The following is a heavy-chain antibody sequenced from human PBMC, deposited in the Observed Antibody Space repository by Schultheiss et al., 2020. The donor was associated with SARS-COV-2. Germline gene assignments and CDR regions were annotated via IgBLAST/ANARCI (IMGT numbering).Heavy chain of an antibody. CDR3: ARDRGIVVGPFDY. J-gene: IGHJ4*02. Sequence: GGSLRLSCAASGFTFSSYAMHWVRQAPGKGLEWVAVISYDGSNKYYADSVKGRFTISRDNSKNTLYLQMNSLRAEDTAVYYCARDRGIVVGPFDYWGQGTLVTVSS. CDR1: GFTFSSYA. V-gene: IGHV3-30*01. D-gene: IGHD3-22*01. CDR2: ISYDGSNK.